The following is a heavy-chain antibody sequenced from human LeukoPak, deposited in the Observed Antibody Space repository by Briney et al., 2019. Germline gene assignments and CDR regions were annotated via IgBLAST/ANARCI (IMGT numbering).Heavy chain of an antibody. V-gene: IGHV1-69*05. J-gene: IGHJ5*02. CDR2: IIPIFGTT. CDR3: AREAVVVVAASNWFDP. D-gene: IGHD2-15*01. Sequence: SVKVSCKASGGTFSSYAISWVRQAPGQGLEWMGRIIPIFGTTNYAQKFQGRVTITTDESTSTAYMELSSLRSEDTAVYYCAREAVVVVAASNWFDPWGQGTLVTVSS. CDR1: GGTFSSYA.